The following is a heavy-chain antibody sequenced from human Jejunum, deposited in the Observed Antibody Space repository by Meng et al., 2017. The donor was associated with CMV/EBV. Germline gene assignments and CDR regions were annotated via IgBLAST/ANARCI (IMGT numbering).Heavy chain of an antibody. D-gene: IGHD1-1*01. CDR3: GMERVN. CDR2: ISHGGIT. CDR1: GGSLSPYY. J-gene: IGHJ4*02. V-gene: IGHV4-34*01. Sequence: QVHLQQWGAGLLNSSEPLSLTCAVYGGSLSPYYWTWIRQIPGKGLEWIGEISHGGITNYNPSLKSRVTLLIDTSKNQFSLKLSSVTAADTAVYYCGMERVNWGQGILVTVSS.